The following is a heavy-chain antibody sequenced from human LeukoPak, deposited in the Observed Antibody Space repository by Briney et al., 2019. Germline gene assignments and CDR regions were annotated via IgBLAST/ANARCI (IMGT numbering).Heavy chain of an antibody. V-gene: IGHV3-48*04. J-gene: IGHJ4*02. D-gene: IGHD3-3*01. CDR3: ARAGVDTSGYYYQGFDY. Sequence: GGSLRLSCAASVFTFSSYSMNWVRQAPGKGREWVSYITSNGKSVYYAASVKGRFIIPRDNAKNSLHLQVNSLTAEDTAVYYCARAGVDTSGYYYQGFDYWGQGTLVTVSS. CDR1: VFTFSSYS. CDR2: ITSNGKSV.